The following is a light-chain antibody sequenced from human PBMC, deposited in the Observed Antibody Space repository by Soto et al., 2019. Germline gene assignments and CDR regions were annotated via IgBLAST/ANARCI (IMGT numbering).Light chain of an antibody. J-gene: IGKJ5*01. CDR2: AAS. V-gene: IGKV3-15*01. Sequence: EIVFTQSTATLSVSPGERATPSCRASQSVSSNLAWYQQKPGQAPRLLIYAASTRPTGIPARFTGSGSGTEFTLTISSLQSEDFAVYYCQQYNNLITFGQGTRLE. CDR3: QQYNNLIT. CDR1: QSVSSN.